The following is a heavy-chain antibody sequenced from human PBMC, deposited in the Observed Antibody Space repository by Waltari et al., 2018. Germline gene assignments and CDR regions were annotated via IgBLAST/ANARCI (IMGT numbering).Heavy chain of an antibody. J-gene: IGHJ2*01. Sequence: EVQLLESGGGLVQPGGSLRLSCAASRFTFSSYAISWVRQAPGKGLEWVSAISGSGGSTYYADSVKGQFTISRDNSKNTLYLQMNSLRAADTDVYYCAKDLITMVQGVRGYFDLWGRGTLVTVSS. D-gene: IGHD3-10*01. CDR1: RFTFSSYA. V-gene: IGHV3-23*01. CDR3: AKDLITMVQGVRGYFDL. CDR2: ISGSGGST.